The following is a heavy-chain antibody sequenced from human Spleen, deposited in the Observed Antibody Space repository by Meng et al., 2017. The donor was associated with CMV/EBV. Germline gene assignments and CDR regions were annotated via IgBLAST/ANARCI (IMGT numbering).Heavy chain of an antibody. CDR3: TRGGSPFY. J-gene: IGHJ4*02. V-gene: IGHV3-23*03. CDR1: GFIFSSYA. Sequence: GESLKISCEASGFIFSSYAMSWIRQAPGKGLEWVSVIFSGGSFTYYADSVKGRFTISRDNAKNTLYLQMNNLRVEDMGIYYCTRGGSPFYWGQGTLVTVSS. D-gene: IGHD3-10*01. CDR2: IFSGGSFT.